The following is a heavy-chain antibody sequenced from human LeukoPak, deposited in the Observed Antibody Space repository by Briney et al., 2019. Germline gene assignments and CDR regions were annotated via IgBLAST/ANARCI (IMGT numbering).Heavy chain of an antibody. Sequence: PGGSLRLSCAASGFTFSSYAMHWVRQAPGKGLEWVAVISYDGSNKYYADSVKGRFTISRDNSKNTLYLQMNSLRAEDTAVYYCAKDGIVGAPRDYWGQGTLVTVSS. CDR2: ISYDGSNK. CDR1: GFTFSSYA. V-gene: IGHV3-30-3*01. D-gene: IGHD1-26*01. J-gene: IGHJ4*02. CDR3: AKDGIVGAPRDY.